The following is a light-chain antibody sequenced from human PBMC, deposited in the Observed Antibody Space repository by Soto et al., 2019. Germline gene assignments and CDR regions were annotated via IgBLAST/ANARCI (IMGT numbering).Light chain of an antibody. V-gene: IGLV3-21*02. J-gene: IGLJ1*01. CDR1: NFGSKS. CDR3: QLWDSSSDQYV. CDR2: DGS. Sequence: SYELTQPPSVSVAPGQTARITCGGNNFGSKSVHWYQQKPGQAPVLVVYDGSDRPSGIPERFSGSISGNTATLTIRRVEAGHEADYYCQLWDSSSDQYVFGTGTKLTVL.